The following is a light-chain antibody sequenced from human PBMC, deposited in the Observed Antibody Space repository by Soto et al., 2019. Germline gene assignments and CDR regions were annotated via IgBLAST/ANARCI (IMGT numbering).Light chain of an antibody. Sequence: DIQLTQSPSFLSASVGDRVTISCRASQGISDYLAWYQQKPGKAPKLLIYGASTLQSGVPSRFSGSASGTEFTLPLSSLQPEDFATYFCQQFNAYPLTFGGWTKLEIK. CDR3: QQFNAYPLT. CDR1: QGISDY. V-gene: IGKV1-9*01. J-gene: IGKJ4*01. CDR2: GAS.